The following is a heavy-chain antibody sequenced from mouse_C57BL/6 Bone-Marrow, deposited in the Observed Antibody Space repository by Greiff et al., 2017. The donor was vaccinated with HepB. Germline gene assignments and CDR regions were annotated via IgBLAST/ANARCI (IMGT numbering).Heavy chain of an antibody. D-gene: IGHD2-4*01. V-gene: IGHV5-9-1*02. Sequence: EVKLMESGEGLVKPGGSLKLSCAASGFTFSSYAMSWVRQTPEKRLEWVAYISSGGDYIYYADTVKGRFTISRDNARNTLYLQMSSLKSEDTAMYYCTRAPMITRAYYAMDYWGQGTSVTVSS. CDR1: GFTFSSYA. CDR2: ISSGGDYI. CDR3: TRAPMITRAYYAMDY. J-gene: IGHJ4*01.